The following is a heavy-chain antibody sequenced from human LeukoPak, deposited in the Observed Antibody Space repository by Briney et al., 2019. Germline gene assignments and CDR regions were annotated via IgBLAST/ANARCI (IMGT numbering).Heavy chain of an antibody. CDR1: EFTFSRYA. V-gene: IGHV3-23*01. J-gene: IGHJ4*02. Sequence: PGGSLRLSCAASEFTFSRYAMNWVRQAPGKGLEWVSTISGSGGSTYYADSVKGRFTISRDNSKNTLYLQMNSLRAEDTAVYYCAKAYSSGGPGHYFDYWGQGTLVTVSS. D-gene: IGHD6-19*01. CDR3: AKAYSSGGPGHYFDY. CDR2: ISGSGGST.